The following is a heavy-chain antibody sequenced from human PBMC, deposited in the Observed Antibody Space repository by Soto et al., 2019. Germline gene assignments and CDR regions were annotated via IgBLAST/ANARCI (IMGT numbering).Heavy chain of an antibody. CDR3: ASLYGARRGAFDI. J-gene: IGHJ3*02. D-gene: IGHD4-17*01. CDR1: GGTFSSYT. V-gene: IGHV1-69*02. Sequence: QVQLVQSGAEVKKPGSSVKVSCKASGGTFSSYTISWVRQAPGQGLEWMGRIIPILGIANYAQKFQGRVTITADKSTSTAYMELSSLRSEDTAVYYCASLYGARRGAFDIWGQGTMVTVSS. CDR2: IIPILGIA.